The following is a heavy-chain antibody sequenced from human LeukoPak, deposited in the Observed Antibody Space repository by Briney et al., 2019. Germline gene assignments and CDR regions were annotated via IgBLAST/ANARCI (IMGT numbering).Heavy chain of an antibody. CDR2: ISGSGGST. CDR1: GFTFSSYA. J-gene: IGHJ3*02. D-gene: IGHD3-3*01. Sequence: LTGGSLRLSCAASGFTFSSYAMSWVRQAPGKGLEWVSAISGSGGSTYYADSVKGRFTISRDNSKNTLYLQMNSLRAEDTAVYYCAKDQVVPAVVLEWLSRDAFDIWGQGTMVTVSS. V-gene: IGHV3-23*01. CDR3: AKDQVVPAVVLEWLSRDAFDI.